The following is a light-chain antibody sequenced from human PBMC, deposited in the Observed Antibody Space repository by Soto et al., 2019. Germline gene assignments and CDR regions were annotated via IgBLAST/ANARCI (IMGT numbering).Light chain of an antibody. CDR3: QQSYSTPST. CDR1: QSISSY. Sequence: DIQMTQSPSSLSASVGDRVTITCRASQSISSYLNWYQQKPGKAPKLLIYAASSLQSGVPSRFSGRGSGTDFTLTISSLQPEDFATYYCQQSYSTPSTFGGGTKVDSK. CDR2: AAS. V-gene: IGKV1-39*01. J-gene: IGKJ4*01.